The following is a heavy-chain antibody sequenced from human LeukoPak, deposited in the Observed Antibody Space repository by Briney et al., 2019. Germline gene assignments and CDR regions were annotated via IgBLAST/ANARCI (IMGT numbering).Heavy chain of an antibody. CDR2: ISSSSSYI. D-gene: IGHD6-6*01. CDR3: ARLASDDAFDI. V-gene: IGHV3-21*01. J-gene: IGHJ3*02. Sequence: GGSLRLFCAASGFTFSSYSMNWVRQAPGKGLEWVSSISSSSSYIYYADSVKGRFTISRDNAKNSLYLQMNSLRAEGTAVYYCARLASDDAFDIWGQGTTVTVSS. CDR1: GFTFSSYS.